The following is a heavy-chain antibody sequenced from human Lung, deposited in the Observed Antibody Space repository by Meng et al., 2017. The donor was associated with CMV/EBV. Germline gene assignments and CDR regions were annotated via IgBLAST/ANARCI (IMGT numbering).Heavy chain of an antibody. J-gene: IGHJ4*02. Sequence: ASVMVSCKASGYTLTNYYIHWVRQAPGQGLEWIGIINPSDNTTIYAQKFQGRVTMTRDTSTSTVYMELNSLRSDDTVLYYCERGFGYSSSWYFQYYFDFWGQGTLVTVSS. V-gene: IGHV1-46*01. CDR2: INPSDNTT. CDR1: GYTLTNYY. CDR3: ERGFGYSSSWYFQYYFDF. D-gene: IGHD6-13*01.